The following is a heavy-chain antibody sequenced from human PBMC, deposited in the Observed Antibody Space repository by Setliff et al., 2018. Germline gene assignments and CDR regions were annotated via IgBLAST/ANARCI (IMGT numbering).Heavy chain of an antibody. J-gene: IGHJ5*02. V-gene: IGHV1-8*02. D-gene: IGHD1-26*01. Sequence: ASVKVSCKASGYTFTSYDINWVRQATGQGLEWMGWMNPNSGNTGYAQKFQGRVTMTRNTSISTAYMELSSLRSEDTAVYYCARIMGIVGDNWFDPWGQGTLVTVSS. CDR2: MNPNSGNT. CDR1: GYTFTSYD. CDR3: ARIMGIVGDNWFDP.